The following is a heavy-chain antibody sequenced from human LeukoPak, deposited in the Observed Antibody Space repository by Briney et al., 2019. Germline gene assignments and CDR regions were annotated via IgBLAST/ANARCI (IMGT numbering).Heavy chain of an antibody. D-gene: IGHD1-26*01. CDR1: GSTFSSYG. CDR2: IWYDGSNK. CDR3: ARDMWPGIVGAHDAFDI. J-gene: IGHJ3*02. V-gene: IGHV3-33*01. Sequence: PGGSLRLSCAASGSTFSSYGMPWVRQAPGKGLEWVAVIWYDGSNKYYADSVKGRFTISRDNSKNTLYLQMNSLRAEDTAVYYRARDMWPGIVGAHDAFDIWGQGTMVTVSS.